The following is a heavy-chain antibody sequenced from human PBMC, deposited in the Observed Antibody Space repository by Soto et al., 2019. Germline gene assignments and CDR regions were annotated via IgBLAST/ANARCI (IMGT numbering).Heavy chain of an antibody. CDR3: ARDRVSATRGYDAFDI. CDR2: ISSSSSYI. V-gene: IGHV3-21*01. Sequence: PGGSLRLSCAASGFTFGSYSMNWVRQAPGKGLEWVSSISSSSSYIYYADSVKGRFTISRDNAKNSLYLQMNSLRAEDTAVYYCARDRVSATRGYDAFDIWGQGTMVTVSS. D-gene: IGHD2-15*01. CDR1: GFTFGSYS. J-gene: IGHJ3*02.